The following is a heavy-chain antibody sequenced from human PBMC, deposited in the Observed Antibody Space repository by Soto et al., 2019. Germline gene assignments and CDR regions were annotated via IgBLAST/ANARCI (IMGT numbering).Heavy chain of an antibody. J-gene: IGHJ3*02. CDR2: IYYSGST. CDR1: GGSISSYY. D-gene: IGHD2-2*01. V-gene: IGHV4-59*01. Sequence: TSETLSLTCTVSGGSISSYYWSWIRQPPGKGLEWIGYIYYSGSTNYNPSLKSRVTISVDTSKNQFSLKLSSVTAADTAVYYCARDESTSEAFDIWGQGTMVTVSS. CDR3: ARDESTSEAFDI.